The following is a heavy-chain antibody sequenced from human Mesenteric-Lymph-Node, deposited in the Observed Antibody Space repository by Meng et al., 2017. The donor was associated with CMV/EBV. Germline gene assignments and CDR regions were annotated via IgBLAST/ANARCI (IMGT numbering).Heavy chain of an antibody. J-gene: IGHJ4*02. V-gene: IGHV4-61*01. CDR2: IYYSGST. CDR1: AVSSGSYY. D-gene: IGHD3-10*01. Sequence: AVSSGSYYWSWIRQPPEKGLEWIGYIYYSGSTNDKPALKSRVTISVDTSKNQFSLKLSSVAAADTAVYYCARELHYYGSGSYHFDYWGQGTLVTVSS. CDR3: ARELHYYGSGSYHFDY.